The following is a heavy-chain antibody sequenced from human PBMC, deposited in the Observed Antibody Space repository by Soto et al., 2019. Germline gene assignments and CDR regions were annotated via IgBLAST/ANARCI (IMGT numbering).Heavy chain of an antibody. J-gene: IGHJ3*02. V-gene: IGHV4-39*01. CDR2: IYYSGST. D-gene: IGHD3-16*01. CDR3: AXHGVNDAFDI. CDR1: GXXISSXXYY. Sequence: QLQLQESGPGLXXXXXXXSLTXTVSGXXISSXXYYWGWIRQPPGKGLEWIGSIYYSGSTYYNPSLKSRVTISVDTSKNQFSLKLSSVTAADTAVYYCAXHGVNDAFDIWGQGTMVTVSS.